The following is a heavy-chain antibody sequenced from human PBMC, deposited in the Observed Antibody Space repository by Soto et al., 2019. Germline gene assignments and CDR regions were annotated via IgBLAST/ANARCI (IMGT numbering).Heavy chain of an antibody. CDR3: TREGGYYDSSGSGVYHYYGVDV. CDR2: VYSSGST. Sequence: QVRLQGSGPGLVKPSETLSLTCTVSGGSISGYYWSWFRQPAGKGLEWIGRVYSSGSTDYDPSLQSRVTMSLDTSKKQFSMKLRSVTAADTAVYYCTREGGYYDSSGSGVYHYYGVDVWGRGTTVTVSS. V-gene: IGHV4-4*07. D-gene: IGHD3-22*01. CDR1: GGSISGYY. J-gene: IGHJ6*01.